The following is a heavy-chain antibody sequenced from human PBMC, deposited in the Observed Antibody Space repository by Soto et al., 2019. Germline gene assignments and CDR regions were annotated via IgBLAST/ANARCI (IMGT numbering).Heavy chain of an antibody. CDR1: GGSISSYY. V-gene: IGHV4-59*08. Sequence: SETLSLTCTVSGGSISSYYWSWIRQPPGKGLEWIGYIYYSGSTNYNPSLKSRVTISVDTSKNQFSLKLSSVTAADTAVYYCARQPRAGYMDVRGKGTTVTVSS. J-gene: IGHJ6*03. D-gene: IGHD3-10*01. CDR3: ARQPRAGYMDV. CDR2: IYYSGST.